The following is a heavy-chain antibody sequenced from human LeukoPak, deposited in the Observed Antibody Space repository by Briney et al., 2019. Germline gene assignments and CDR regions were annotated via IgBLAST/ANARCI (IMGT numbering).Heavy chain of an antibody. D-gene: IGHD5-18*01. CDR3: ARDTAMGYYYYYYMDV. Sequence: GGSLRLSCAASGFTFSSYAMHWVRQAPGKGLEWVAVISYDGSSKYYADSVKGRFTISRDNSKNTLYLQMNSLRAEDTAVYYCARDTAMGYYYYYYMDVWGKGTTVTVSS. V-gene: IGHV3-30*04. CDR1: GFTFSSYA. J-gene: IGHJ6*03. CDR2: ISYDGSSK.